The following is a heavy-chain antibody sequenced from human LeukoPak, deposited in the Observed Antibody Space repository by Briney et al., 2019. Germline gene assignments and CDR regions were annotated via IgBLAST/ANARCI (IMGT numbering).Heavy chain of an antibody. CDR3: ARQTLEYYGSGSYPF. CDR1: GGSISSGSYY. J-gene: IGHJ4*02. Sequence: SETLSLTCTVSGGSISSGSYYWSWIRQPAGKGLEWIGRIYTSGSTNYNPSLKSRVTISVDTSKNQFSLKLSSVTAADTAVYYCARQTLEYYGSGSYPFWGQGTLVTVSS. CDR2: IYTSGST. V-gene: IGHV4-61*02. D-gene: IGHD3-10*01.